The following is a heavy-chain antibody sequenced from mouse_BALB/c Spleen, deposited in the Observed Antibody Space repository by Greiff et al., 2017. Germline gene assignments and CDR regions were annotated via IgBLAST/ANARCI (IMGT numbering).Heavy chain of an antibody. Sequence: QVQLKESGAELAKPGASVKMSCKASGYTFTSYWMHWVKQRPGQGLEWIGYINPSTGYTEYNQKFKDKATLTADKSSSTAYMQLSSLTSEDSAVYYCARGGYDYWGQGTTLTVSS. V-gene: IGHV1-7*01. CDR3: ARGGYDY. D-gene: IGHD2-2*01. CDR2: INPSTGYT. J-gene: IGHJ2*01. CDR1: GYTFTSYW.